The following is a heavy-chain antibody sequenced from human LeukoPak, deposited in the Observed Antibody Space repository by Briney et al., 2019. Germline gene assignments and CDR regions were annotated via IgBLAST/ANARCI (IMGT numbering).Heavy chain of an antibody. Sequence: GSSVKVSCKASGYTFTSYYMHWVRQAPAQGLEWMGIINPSGGSTSYAQKFQGRVTMTRDTSTSTVYMEMSSLGSEDTAVYYCARDVGARNFDGMDVWGQGTTVTVSS. J-gene: IGHJ6*02. V-gene: IGHV1-46*01. D-gene: IGHD1-26*01. CDR3: ARDVGARNFDGMDV. CDR1: GYTFTSYY. CDR2: INPSGGST.